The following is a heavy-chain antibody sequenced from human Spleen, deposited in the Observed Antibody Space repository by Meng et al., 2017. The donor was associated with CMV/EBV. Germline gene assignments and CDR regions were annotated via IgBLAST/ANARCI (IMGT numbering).Heavy chain of an antibody. V-gene: IGHV3-7*01. CDR1: GLNFSIYW. J-gene: IGHJ4*02. D-gene: IGHD2-2*01. CDR3: ARVRGVHCSSTSCYSYYFDY. CDR2: INQDGNER. Sequence: GGSLRLSCTASGLNFSIYWMSWVRQAPGKGLEWVANINQDGNERLYVESVKGRFVISRDNAKNSLYLQMNSLRAEDTAVYYCARVRGVHCSSTSCYSYYFDYWGQGTLVTVSS.